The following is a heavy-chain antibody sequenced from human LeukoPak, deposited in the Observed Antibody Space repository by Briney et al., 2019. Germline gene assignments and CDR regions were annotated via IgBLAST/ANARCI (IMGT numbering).Heavy chain of an antibody. CDR1: GGSISNYY. V-gene: IGHV4-59*01. Sequence: SETLSLTCTVSGGSISNYYWSWIRQPPGKGLEWIGNIYYSGSTNYNPSLKSRVTISVDTSKNQFSLKLSSVTAADTAVYYCARGEVTDNDCWGQGTLVTVSS. J-gene: IGHJ4*02. CDR2: IYYSGST. D-gene: IGHD2-21*02. CDR3: ARGEVTDNDC.